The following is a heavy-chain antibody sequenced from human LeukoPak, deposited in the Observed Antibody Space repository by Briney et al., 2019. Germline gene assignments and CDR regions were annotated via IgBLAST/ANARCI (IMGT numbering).Heavy chain of an antibody. CDR1: GYTFTGYY. CDR3: ARSVNFWSGYVGVWANYYYYMDV. J-gene: IGHJ6*03. CDR2: INPNSGGT. D-gene: IGHD3-3*01. Sequence: ASVKVSCKASGYTFTGYYMHWVRQAPGQGLEWMGWINPNSGGTNYAQKFQGRVTMTRDTSISTAYMELSRLRSDDTAVYYCARSVNFWSGYVGVWANYYYYMDVWGKGTTVTVSS. V-gene: IGHV1-2*02.